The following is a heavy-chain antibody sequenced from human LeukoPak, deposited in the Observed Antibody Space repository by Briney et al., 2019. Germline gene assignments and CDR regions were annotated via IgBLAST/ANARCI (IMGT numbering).Heavy chain of an antibody. J-gene: IGHJ6*03. CDR2: IIPVFGTA. CDR3: ARLLSDVNSGSYLDYYYYMDV. CDR1: VGTFSSYV. V-gene: IGHV1-69*01. D-gene: IGHD1-26*01. Sequence: AAVKVSCKASVGTFSSYVICWVRPAPGQGVEWVGGIIPVFGTANYAQKLQGRVTLTPDESTGTAYMGMCSVRSADTRVFYCARLLSDVNSGSYLDYYYYMDVWGKGTTVTVSS.